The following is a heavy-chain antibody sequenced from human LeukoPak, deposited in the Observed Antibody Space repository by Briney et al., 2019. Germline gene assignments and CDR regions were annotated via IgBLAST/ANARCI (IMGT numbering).Heavy chain of an antibody. D-gene: IGHD1-26*01. J-gene: IGHJ4*02. CDR2: INHSGST. V-gene: IGHV4-34*01. CDR1: GGSFSGYY. Sequence: SETLSLTCAVYGGSFSGYYGSWIRHPPGKGLEWIGEINHSGSTNYNPSLKSRVTISVDTSKNQFSLKLSSVTAADTAVYYCARQWEDYFDYWGQGTLVTVSS. CDR3: ARQWEDYFDY.